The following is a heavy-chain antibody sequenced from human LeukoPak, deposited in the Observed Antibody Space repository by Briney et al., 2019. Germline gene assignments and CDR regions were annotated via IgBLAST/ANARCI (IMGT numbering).Heavy chain of an antibody. V-gene: IGHV7-4-1*02. Sequence: GASVKVSCKASGYPFSAHFLNWVRQAPGQGLEWMGNIDTTTGNPRYAQDFTGRFVFSLDTSDSTAYLQITSLKADDTAAYYCVRGTPTPGMDYWGQGTQVTVSS. D-gene: IGHD3-10*01. J-gene: IGHJ4*02. CDR2: IDTTTGNP. CDR1: GYPFSAHF. CDR3: VRGTPTPGMDY.